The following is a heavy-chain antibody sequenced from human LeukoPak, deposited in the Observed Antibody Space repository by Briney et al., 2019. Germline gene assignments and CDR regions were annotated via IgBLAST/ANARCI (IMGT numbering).Heavy chain of an antibody. CDR1: GFTFDDYA. CDR3: ARETDSTLFDY. Sequence: GRSLRLSCAASGFTFDDYAMHWVRQAPGKGLEWVSGISWNSGSIGYADSVKGRFTISRDNAKNLLYLQMNSLRAEDTAVYYCARETDSTLFDYWGQGTLVTVSS. CDR2: ISWNSGSI. D-gene: IGHD2-2*01. V-gene: IGHV3-9*01. J-gene: IGHJ4*02.